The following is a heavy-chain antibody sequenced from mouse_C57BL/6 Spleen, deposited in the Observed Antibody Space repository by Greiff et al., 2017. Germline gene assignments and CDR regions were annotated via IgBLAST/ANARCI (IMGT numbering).Heavy chain of an antibody. Sequence: VQLQQPGAELVMPGASVKLSCKASGYTFTSYWMHWVKQRPGQGLEWIGEIDPSDSYTNYNQKFKGKSTLTVDKSSSTAYMQLSSLTSEDSAVYYCARKDYDYFAYWGQGTLVTVSA. V-gene: IGHV1-69*01. CDR2: IDPSDSYT. CDR1: GYTFTSYW. J-gene: IGHJ3*01. D-gene: IGHD2-4*01. CDR3: ARKDYDYFAY.